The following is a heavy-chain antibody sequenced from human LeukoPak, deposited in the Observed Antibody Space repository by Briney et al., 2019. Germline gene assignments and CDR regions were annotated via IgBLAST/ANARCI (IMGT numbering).Heavy chain of an antibody. CDR2: IYHSGTT. CDR3: ASSLLCGDYSRFDY. CDR1: GGSISSGGTS. J-gene: IGHJ4*02. D-gene: IGHD4-17*01. V-gene: IGHV4-30-2*06. Sequence: PAETLSLTCAASGGSISSGGTSWSWIRQSPGKGLEWIGYIYHSGTTYYNPSLKSRVPKTVDRSKNQFSLTLSSVTAADTAMYFCASSLLCGDYSRFDYWGQGTLVTVSS.